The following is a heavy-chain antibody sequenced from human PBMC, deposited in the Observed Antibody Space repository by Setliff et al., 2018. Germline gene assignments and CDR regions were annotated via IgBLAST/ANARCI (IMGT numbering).Heavy chain of an antibody. V-gene: IGHV7-4-1*02. CDR3: ASQMGTSETYPK. Sequence: ASVKVSCKASGYTFIDYGMSWVRQAPGQSLEWMGWNNTHTGNPTYAQGFTGRFVFSLDTSVSTAYLQISSLKAEDTAVYYFASQMGTSETYPKWGQGTPVTVSS. CDR2: NNTHTGNP. D-gene: IGHD1-26*01. CDR1: GYTFIDYG. J-gene: IGHJ4*02.